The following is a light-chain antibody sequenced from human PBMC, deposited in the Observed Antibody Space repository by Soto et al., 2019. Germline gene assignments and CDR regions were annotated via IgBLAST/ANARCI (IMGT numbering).Light chain of an antibody. CDR2: AAS. CDR1: QGISSY. CDR3: QQSYSTPIT. Sequence: IQLTQSPSSLSASVGDRVTITCRASQGISSYLAWYQQKPEKAPKLLIYAASSLQSGVPSRFSGSGSGTDFTLTISSLQPEDFATYYCQQSYSTPITFGQGTRLEIK. J-gene: IGKJ5*01. V-gene: IGKV1-39*01.